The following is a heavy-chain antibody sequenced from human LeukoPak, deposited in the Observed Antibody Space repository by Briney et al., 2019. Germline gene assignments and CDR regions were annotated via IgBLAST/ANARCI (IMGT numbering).Heavy chain of an antibody. J-gene: IGHJ4*02. CDR3: AKEEGLRYFDWSVYFDY. CDR1: GFTFSSYA. V-gene: IGHV3-23*01. D-gene: IGHD3-9*01. CDR2: ISGSGGST. Sequence: GGSLRLSCVASGFTFSSYAMSWVRQAPGKGLEWVSAISGSGGSTYYADSVKGRFTISRDNSKNTLYLQMNSLRAEDTAVYYCAKEEGLRYFDWSVYFDYWGQGTLVTVSS.